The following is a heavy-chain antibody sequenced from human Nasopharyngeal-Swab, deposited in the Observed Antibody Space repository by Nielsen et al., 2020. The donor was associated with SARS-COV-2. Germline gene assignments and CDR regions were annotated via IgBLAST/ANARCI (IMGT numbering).Heavy chain of an antibody. Sequence: FENLSPTCTVSGGSVSSGSYYWSWVREPPGKGLEWIGYIFFSGSTNYNPSLKSRVTISVDTSKNQFSLKLSSVTAADTAVYYCARTQYCSSTSCSFPIDYWGQGTLVTVSS. J-gene: IGHJ4*02. CDR1: GGSVSSGSYY. V-gene: IGHV4-61*01. D-gene: IGHD2-2*01. CDR2: IFFSGST. CDR3: ARTQYCSSTSCSFPIDY.